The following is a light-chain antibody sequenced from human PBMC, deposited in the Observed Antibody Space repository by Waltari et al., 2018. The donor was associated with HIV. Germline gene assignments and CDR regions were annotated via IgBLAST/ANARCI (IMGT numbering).Light chain of an antibody. V-gene: IGKV1-5*03. CDR3: QQYNSFPYT. Sequence: DIQMTQPPSTLSASVGDRVTIGCRASQSISSWLAWYQQKPGKAPKLLVYKTPTLESGVPSRFSGSGSGTEFTLTISSLQPDDFATYYCQQYNSFPYTFGQGTKLEI. CDR1: QSISSW. CDR2: KTP. J-gene: IGKJ2*01.